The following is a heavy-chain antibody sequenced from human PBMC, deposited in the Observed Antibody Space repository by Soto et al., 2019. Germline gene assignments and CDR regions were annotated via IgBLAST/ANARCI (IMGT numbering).Heavy chain of an antibody. CDR2: ISSSGSTI. CDR3: ASSTIFGVVIPTRPNDAFDI. D-gene: IGHD3-3*01. CDR1: GFTFSDYY. J-gene: IGHJ3*02. Sequence: GGSLRLSCAASGFTFSDYYMSWIRQAPGKGLEWVSYISSSGSTIYYADSVKGRFTISRDNAKNSLYLQMNSLRAEDTAVYYCASSTIFGVVIPTRPNDAFDIWGQGTMVTVSS. V-gene: IGHV3-11*01.